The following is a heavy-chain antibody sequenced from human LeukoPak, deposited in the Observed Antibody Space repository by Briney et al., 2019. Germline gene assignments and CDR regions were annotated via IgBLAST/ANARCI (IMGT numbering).Heavy chain of an antibody. J-gene: IGHJ6*02. CDR1: GYTFTDYY. V-gene: IGHV1-2*04. D-gene: IGHD5-24*01. CDR3: AREGSRGYYYYGMDV. Sequence: ASVKVSCKASGYTFTDYYIHWVRQAPGQGLEWMGRINPKSGGTHDAQKFQGWVTMTRDTSISTAYMELSRLRSDDTAVYYCAREGSRGYYYYGMDVWGQGTTVTVSS. CDR2: INPKSGGT.